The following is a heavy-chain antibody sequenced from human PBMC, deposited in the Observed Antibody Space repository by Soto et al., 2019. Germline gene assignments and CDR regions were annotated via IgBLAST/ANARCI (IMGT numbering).Heavy chain of an antibody. CDR2: ISRSGSVI. J-gene: IGHJ6*02. V-gene: IGHV3-48*03. D-gene: IGHD3-3*01. CDR3: GSLILRFSYGIDV. Sequence: GGSLRLSCAASGLTFSSYEMRWVRQAQGKGLEWLSYISRSGSVIYYADSVNGRSTIPRDNAKNLLYLQMNSLRAEHTAVYFCGSLILRFSYGIDVWGQATTPTV. CDR1: GLTFSSYE.